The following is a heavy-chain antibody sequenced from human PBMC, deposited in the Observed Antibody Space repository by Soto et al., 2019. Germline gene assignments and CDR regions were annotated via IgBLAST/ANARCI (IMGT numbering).Heavy chain of an antibody. V-gene: IGHV3-30*18. J-gene: IGHJ4*02. D-gene: IGHD2-2*01. CDR3: AKDWESQLLPSYYFDY. CDR2: ISYDGSNK. CDR1: GFTFSSYG. Sequence: QVQLVESGGGVVQPGRSLRLSCAASGFTFSSYGMHWVRQAPGKGLEWVAVISYDGSNKYYADSVKGRFTISRDNSKNTLYLQMNRLRAEDTAVYYCAKDWESQLLPSYYFDYWGQGTLVTVSS.